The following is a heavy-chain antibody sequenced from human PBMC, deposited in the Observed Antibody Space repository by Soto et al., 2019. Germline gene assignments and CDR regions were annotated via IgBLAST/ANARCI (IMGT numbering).Heavy chain of an antibody. V-gene: IGHV3-33*01. J-gene: IGHJ4*02. Sequence: QVQLVESGGGVVQPGRSLRLSCAASGFTFSTYGMHWVRQAPGKGLEWVAVIWYDGGNQYYADSVKGRFTISKDNSRNTLYLQLNNLRVDDTAVYYCARDPGYSSALPGGYYLDCWGQGTLVTVSS. CDR2: IWYDGGNQ. CDR3: ARDPGYSSALPGGYYLDC. CDR1: GFTFSTYG. D-gene: IGHD6-19*01.